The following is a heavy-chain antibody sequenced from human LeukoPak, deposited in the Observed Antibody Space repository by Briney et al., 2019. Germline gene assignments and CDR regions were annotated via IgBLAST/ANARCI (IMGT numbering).Heavy chain of an antibody. CDR2: IQQDGSEQ. D-gene: IGHD6-19*01. Sequence: GGSLRLSCTASGFTFSSYWMSWVRQAPGKGLEWVANIQQDGSEQYYVDSVKGRFTISRDNAKNSLYLQMNSLRAEETALYYCVKGYSSGWTREYYGMDVWGQGTTVTVSS. CDR3: VKGYSSGWTREYYGMDV. V-gene: IGHV3-7*02. J-gene: IGHJ6*02. CDR1: GFTFSSYW.